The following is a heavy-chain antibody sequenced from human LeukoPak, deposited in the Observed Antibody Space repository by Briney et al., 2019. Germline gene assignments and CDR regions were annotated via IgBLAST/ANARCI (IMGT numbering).Heavy chain of an antibody. V-gene: IGHV3-66*02. CDR1: EFTVSNKC. D-gene: IGHD3-10*01. Sequence: GGSLRLSCAASEFTVSNKCMSWVRQAPGKGLEWVSTIRGGDDTFYGDSVKGRFTISRDSSKNTLFLQMNSLRTEDTAVYYCAARRGSSFDYWGQGTLVTASS. CDR3: AARRGSSFDY. J-gene: IGHJ4*02. CDR2: IRGGDDT.